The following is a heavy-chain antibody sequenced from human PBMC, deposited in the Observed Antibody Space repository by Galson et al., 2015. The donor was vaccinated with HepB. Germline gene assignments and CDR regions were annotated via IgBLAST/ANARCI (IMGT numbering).Heavy chain of an antibody. CDR2: INSYNGKT. CDR1: GHSSNNYG. J-gene: IGHJ3*02. CDR3: ARVGYHYAVTLEFAFDI. D-gene: IGHD3-16*01. V-gene: IGHV1-18*01. Sequence: SVKVSCKASGHSSNNYGLSWVRQAPGQGLEWMGWINSYNGKTIYAQKFHDRVTMTTDTSTRTGYMELRSLTSDDTAVYFCARVGYHYAVTLEFAFDIWGQGTMVTVSS.